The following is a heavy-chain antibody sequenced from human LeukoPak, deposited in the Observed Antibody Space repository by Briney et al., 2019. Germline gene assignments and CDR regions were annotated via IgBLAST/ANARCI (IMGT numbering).Heavy chain of an antibody. CDR1: GFTFSSYW. Sequence: PGGSLRLSCAASGFTFSSYWMHWVRQAPGKGLVWVSHINNDGSRTSYADSVKGRFTISRDNAKNTLYLQMNSLRAEDTAVYYCARILGGASYYYYYYYMDVWGKGTTVTVSS. CDR2: INNDGSRT. D-gene: IGHD3-10*01. J-gene: IGHJ6*03. CDR3: ARILGGASYYYYYYYMDV. V-gene: IGHV3-74*01.